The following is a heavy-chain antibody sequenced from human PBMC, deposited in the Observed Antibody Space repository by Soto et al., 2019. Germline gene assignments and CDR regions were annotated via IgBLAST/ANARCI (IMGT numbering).Heavy chain of an antibody. V-gene: IGHV1-8*01. CDR1: GYTFTSYD. J-gene: IGHJ5*02. CDR2: MNPNSGNT. Sequence: SAERVPCKAAGYTFTSYDINWVRQATGQGLEWMGWMNPNSGNTGYAQKFQGRVTITADESTSTAYMELSSLRSEDTAVYYCARGVAVAARNWFDPWGQGTLVTVSS. D-gene: IGHD6-19*01. CDR3: ARGVAVAARNWFDP.